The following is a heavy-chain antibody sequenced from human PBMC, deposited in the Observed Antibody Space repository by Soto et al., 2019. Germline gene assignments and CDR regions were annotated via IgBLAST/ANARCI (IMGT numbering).Heavy chain of an antibody. CDR3: VRECGGGGYCSGGRCYGMDV. V-gene: IGHV4-4*07. CDR2: FYTSGSANT. CDR1: GASISGYY. Sequence: QVQLQESGPGLVKPSETLSLTCIVSGASISGYYWSWVRQPAGKGLEWIGRFYTSGSANTNYNPSLKSRVTMSVDTSKNHSSMKMTSVTAADTAVYYCVRECGGGGYCSGGRCYGMDVWGQGTTVTVSS. D-gene: IGHD2-15*01. J-gene: IGHJ6*02.